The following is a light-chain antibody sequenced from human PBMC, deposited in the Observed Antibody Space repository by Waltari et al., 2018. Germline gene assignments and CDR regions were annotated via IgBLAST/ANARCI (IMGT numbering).Light chain of an antibody. Sequence: QSVVTQPPSASGTPGQRVIIPCSGSNSNIGKWPVNCYQKLPGTAPKVLIFDTNQRPSGVPDRFSGSKSGTSASLAISGLQSEDEADYYCAVWDDSLNGQVVFGGGTRVTVL. J-gene: IGLJ2*01. CDR3: AVWDDSLNGQVV. V-gene: IGLV1-44*01. CDR2: DTN. CDR1: NSNIGKWP.